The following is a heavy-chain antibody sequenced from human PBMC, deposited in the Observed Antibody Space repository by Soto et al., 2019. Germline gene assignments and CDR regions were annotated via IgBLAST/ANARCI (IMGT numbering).Heavy chain of an antibody. J-gene: IGHJ6*02. Sequence: QVQLVQSGAEVKKPGSSVKVSCKASGGTFSSYAISWVRQASGQGLEWMGGFIPIFDTANYPKRFRGRVTITADECTSNAYLEMSSLKSEDTAVYYCARDQDVSTYHGIDVWGQRNTVTVS. D-gene: IGHD3-22*01. CDR1: GGTFSSYA. CDR2: FIPIFDTA. CDR3: ARDQDVSTYHGIDV. V-gene: IGHV1-69*12.